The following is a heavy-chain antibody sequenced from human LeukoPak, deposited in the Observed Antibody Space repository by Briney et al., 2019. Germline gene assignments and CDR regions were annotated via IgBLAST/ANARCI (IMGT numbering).Heavy chain of an antibody. J-gene: IGHJ4*02. V-gene: IGHV4-4*07. CDR3: ARETGTSSGSRSLVY. D-gene: IGHD1-14*01. CDR1: GDSISSYY. Sequence: SETLSLTCTVSGDSISSYYWTWIRQPAGKGLEWIGRIYTSGSTNYNPSLKSRVTMSVDTSKNQFSLNLNSVTAADTAVYYCARETGTSSGSRSLVYWGQGTLVTVSS. CDR2: IYTSGST.